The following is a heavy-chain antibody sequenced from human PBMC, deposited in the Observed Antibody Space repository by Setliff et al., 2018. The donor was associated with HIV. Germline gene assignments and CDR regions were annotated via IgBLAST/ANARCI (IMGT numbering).Heavy chain of an antibody. V-gene: IGHV4-39*01. CDR1: GGSISSGRYF. D-gene: IGHD1-7*01. Sequence: NPSETLSLTCTVSGGSISSGRYFWGWIRLVPGRGLEWIGSISDSGTTFYKPSLKSRVAISVDTSKKQFSLNLSSATAADTAVYYCARRNWNYGTVYPFDIWGQGTMVTVS. J-gene: IGHJ3*02. CDR3: ARRNWNYGTVYPFDI. CDR2: ISDSGTT.